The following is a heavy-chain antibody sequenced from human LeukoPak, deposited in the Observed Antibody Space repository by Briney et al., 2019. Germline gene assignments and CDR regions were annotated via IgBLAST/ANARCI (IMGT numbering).Heavy chain of an antibody. J-gene: IGHJ5*02. Sequence: PGGSLRLSCAASRFTFDDYAMHWVRQAPGKGLEWVSGISWNSGNIGYADSVKGRFTISRDNAINSLYLQMNSLRAEDTALYYCAKGSIAAAAYNWFDPWGQGTLVTVSS. CDR3: AKGSIAAAAYNWFDP. CDR1: RFTFDDYA. V-gene: IGHV3-9*01. D-gene: IGHD6-13*01. CDR2: ISWNSGNI.